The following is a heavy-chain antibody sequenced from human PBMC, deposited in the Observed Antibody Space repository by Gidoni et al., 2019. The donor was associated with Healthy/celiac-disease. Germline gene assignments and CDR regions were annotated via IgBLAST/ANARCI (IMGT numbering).Heavy chain of an antibody. J-gene: IGHJ6*03. D-gene: IGHD3-3*01. CDR1: GGSFSGYY. V-gene: IGHV4-34*01. CDR2: INHSGST. CDR3: ARESRLWSGPHPYYYYMDV. Sequence: QVQLQQWGAGLLKPSETLSLTCAVYGGSFSGYYWSWIRQPPGKGLEWIGEINHSGSTNYNPSLKSRVTISVDTSKNQFSLKLSSVTAADTAVYYCARESRLWSGPHPYYYYMDVWGKGTTVTVSS.